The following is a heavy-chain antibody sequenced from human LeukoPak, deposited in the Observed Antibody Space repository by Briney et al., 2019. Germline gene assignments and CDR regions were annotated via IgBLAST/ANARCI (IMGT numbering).Heavy chain of an antibody. D-gene: IGHD3-22*01. Sequence: PGGSLRLSCAASGFTFSYYWMHWVRPAPGKGLVWVSRINSDGSSTSYADSVKGRFTMSRDNAKNTVYLQMNSLRAEDTAVYYCAKTMYYYDSSGLDYWGQGTLVTVSS. V-gene: IGHV3-74*01. J-gene: IGHJ4*02. CDR1: GFTFSYYW. CDR2: INSDGSST. CDR3: AKTMYYYDSSGLDY.